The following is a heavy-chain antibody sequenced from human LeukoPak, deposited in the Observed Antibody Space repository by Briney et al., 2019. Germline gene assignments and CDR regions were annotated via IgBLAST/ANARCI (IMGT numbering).Heavy chain of an antibody. CDR2: ISGDGSST. V-gene: IGHV3-74*01. Sequence: PGGSLRLSCAASGFTFSSYWMHWVRQAPGQGLVWVSYISGDGSSTTYADSVKGRFTISRDNAKNTLDLRMNSLRAEDTAVYYCARGGWGTAFDYWAQGTLVTVSS. J-gene: IGHJ4*02. CDR1: GFTFSSYW. CDR3: ARGGWGTAFDY. D-gene: IGHD1-7*01.